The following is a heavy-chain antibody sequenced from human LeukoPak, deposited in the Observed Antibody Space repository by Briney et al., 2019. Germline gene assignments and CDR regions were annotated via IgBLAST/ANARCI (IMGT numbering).Heavy chain of an antibody. CDR1: GFTFSSYG. J-gene: IGHJ4*02. Sequence: PGGSLRLSGAASGFTFSSYGMHWVRQAPGKGLEWVAFIRYDGSNKYYADSVKGRFTISRDNSKNTLYLQMNSLRAEDTAVYYCAKEDSSGYLFDYWGQGTLVTVSP. V-gene: IGHV3-30*02. CDR3: AKEDSSGYLFDY. CDR2: IRYDGSNK. D-gene: IGHD3-22*01.